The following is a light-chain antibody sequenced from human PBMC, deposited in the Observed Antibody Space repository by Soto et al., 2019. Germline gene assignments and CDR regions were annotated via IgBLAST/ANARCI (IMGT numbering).Light chain of an antibody. V-gene: IGLV2-14*01. J-gene: IGLJ2*01. CDR3: SSYTSSSTGV. CDR2: DVS. Sequence: QSALTQPASVSGSPGQSITISCTGTSSDVGGYNYVSWYQQHPGKAPKLMIYDVSNRPSGVSNRFSGSKSGNTASLTISGLQAEDEAVYYCSSYTSSSTGVFGGGTKLTVL. CDR1: SSDVGGYNY.